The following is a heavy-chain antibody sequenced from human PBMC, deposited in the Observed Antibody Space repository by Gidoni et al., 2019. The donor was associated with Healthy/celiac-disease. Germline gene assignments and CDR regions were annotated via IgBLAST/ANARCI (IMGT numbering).Heavy chain of an antibody. J-gene: IGHJ6*03. V-gene: IGHV1-69*01. D-gene: IGHD6-6*01. Sequence: QVQLVQSGAEVKKPGSSVKVSCKASGGTFSSYAISWVRQAPGQGLEWMGGIIPIFGTANYAQKFQGRVTITADESTSTAYMELSSLRSEDTAVYYCAREAPQYSSSSRYYYYMDVWGKGTTVTVSS. CDR2: IIPIFGTA. CDR1: GGTFSSYA. CDR3: AREAPQYSSSSRYYYYMDV.